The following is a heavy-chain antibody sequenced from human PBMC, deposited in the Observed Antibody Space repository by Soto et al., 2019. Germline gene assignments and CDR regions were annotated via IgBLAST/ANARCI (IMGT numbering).Heavy chain of an antibody. J-gene: IGHJ3*02. D-gene: IGHD4-17*01. V-gene: IGHV1-18*01. CDR2: ISAYNGNT. CDR1: GYTFTSYG. CDR3: ARDLTTRGAFDI. Sequence: ASVTVSCKASGYTFTSYGIIWVRQAPGQGLEWMGWISAYNGNTNYAQKLQGRVTMTTDTSTSTAYMELRSLRSDDTAVYYCARDLTTRGAFDIWGQGTMVTVSS.